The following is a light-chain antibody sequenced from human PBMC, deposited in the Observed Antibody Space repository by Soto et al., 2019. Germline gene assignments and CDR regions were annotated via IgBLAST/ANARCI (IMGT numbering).Light chain of an antibody. CDR3: QQFGGSPALT. CDR2: GAS. V-gene: IGKV3-20*01. Sequence: GLSLSPGTLSLSPGDRVTLSCRASQNVRNNFLAWFQQKSGQRPRLLIYGASTRATGIPDRFSGSGSGTDFTLTISRLEPEDFAVYYCQQFGGSPALTFGGGTKVDIK. CDR1: QNVRNNF. J-gene: IGKJ4*01.